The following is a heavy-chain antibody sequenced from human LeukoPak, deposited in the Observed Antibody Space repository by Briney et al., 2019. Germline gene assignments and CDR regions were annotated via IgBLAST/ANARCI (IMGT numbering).Heavy chain of an antibody. CDR2: ISSSGSTI. D-gene: IGHD6-13*01. Sequence: GGSLRLSCAASGFTFSSYEMNWVRQAPGKGLEWVSYISSSGSTIYYADSVKGRFTISRDNAKNSLYLQMNSLRAEDTAVYYCATSRWSGGGYDAFAMWGQGTVVTVSS. CDR3: ATSRWSGGGYDAFAM. CDR1: GFTFSSYE. J-gene: IGHJ3*02. V-gene: IGHV3-48*03.